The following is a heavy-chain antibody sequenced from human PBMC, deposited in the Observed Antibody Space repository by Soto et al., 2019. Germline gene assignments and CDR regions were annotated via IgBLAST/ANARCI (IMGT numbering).Heavy chain of an antibody. CDR2: IYSGGST. D-gene: IGHD6-13*01. Sequence: GGSLRLSCAASGFTVSSNYMSWVRQAPGKGLEWVSVIYSGGSTYYADSVKGRFTISRDNSKNTLYLQMNSRRAEDTAGYNCARGGYSSSWSAEDYWGQGTLVTVSS. J-gene: IGHJ4*02. V-gene: IGHV3-66*02. CDR3: ARGGYSSSWSAEDY. CDR1: GFTVSSNY.